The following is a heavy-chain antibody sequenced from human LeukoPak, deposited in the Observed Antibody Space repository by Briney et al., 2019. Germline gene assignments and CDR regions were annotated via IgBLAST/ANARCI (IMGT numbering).Heavy chain of an antibody. D-gene: IGHD1-1*01. CDR1: GYTFTSYG. Sequence: GASVKVSCEASGYTFTSYGISWVRQAPGQGLEWMGWISAYNGNTNYAQKLQGRVTMTTDTSMSTAYMELSSLRSEDTAVYYCARAGHVRYRPLAFDQWGQGTLVTVSS. J-gene: IGHJ4*02. V-gene: IGHV1-18*01. CDR2: ISAYNGNT. CDR3: ARAGHVRYRPLAFDQ.